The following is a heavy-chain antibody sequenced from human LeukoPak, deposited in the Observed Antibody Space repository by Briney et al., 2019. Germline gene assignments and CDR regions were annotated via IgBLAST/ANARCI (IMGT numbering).Heavy chain of an antibody. CDR3: AKEKGYRYIDS. Sequence: GGSLRLSCAASGFSFSSYAMSWVRQAPGKGLEWVLSISGSGGNTYYADSVKGRFTISKDNSKNTLFLQMNRLRAEDTAVYYCAKEKGYRYIDSWGQGTLVTVSS. V-gene: IGHV3-23*01. CDR2: ISGSGGNT. CDR1: GFSFSSYA. J-gene: IGHJ5*01. D-gene: IGHD5-12*01.